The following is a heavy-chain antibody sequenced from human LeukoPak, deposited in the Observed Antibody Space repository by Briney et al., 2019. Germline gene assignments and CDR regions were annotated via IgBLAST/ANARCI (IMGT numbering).Heavy chain of an antibody. D-gene: IGHD5-18*01. CDR1: GFSFGSSW. Sequence: PGGSLRLSCAASGFSFGSSWMDWVRQAPGKGLEWVASINPDGSEKYSVDSVEGRFTISRDNAKNLLYLQVNSLRDEDTAFYYCARDLAYSRLDYWGQGMLVTVSS. V-gene: IGHV3-7*01. J-gene: IGHJ4*02. CDR3: ARDLAYSRLDY. CDR2: INPDGSEK.